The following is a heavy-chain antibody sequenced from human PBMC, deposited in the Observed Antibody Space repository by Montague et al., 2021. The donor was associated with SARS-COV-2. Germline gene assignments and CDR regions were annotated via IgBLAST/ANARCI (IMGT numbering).Heavy chain of an antibody. J-gene: IGHJ4*02. CDR1: GGSFSGYY. CDR3: ARMRAVLLWFGESTYFDY. D-gene: IGHD3-10*01. CDR2: INHSGST. Sequence: SETLSLTCAVYGGSFSGYYWSWIRKPPGKGLEWIGEINHSGSTNYNPSLKSRVTISVDTSKNQFSLTLSSVTAADTAVYYCARMRAVLLWFGESTYFDYWGQGTLVTVSS. V-gene: IGHV4-34*01.